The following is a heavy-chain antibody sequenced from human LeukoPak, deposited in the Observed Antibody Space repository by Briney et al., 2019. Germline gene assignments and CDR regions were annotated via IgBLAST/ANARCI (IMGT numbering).Heavy chain of an antibody. Sequence: SETLSLTCTVSGGSISSYYWSWIRQPPGKGLGWIGYIYYSGSTNYNPSLKSRVTISVDTSKNQFSLKLSSVTAADTAVYYCARDKFYDSSGSSRWFDPWGQGTLVTVSS. D-gene: IGHD3-22*01. V-gene: IGHV4-59*01. CDR1: GGSISSYY. J-gene: IGHJ5*02. CDR2: IYYSGST. CDR3: ARDKFYDSSGSSRWFDP.